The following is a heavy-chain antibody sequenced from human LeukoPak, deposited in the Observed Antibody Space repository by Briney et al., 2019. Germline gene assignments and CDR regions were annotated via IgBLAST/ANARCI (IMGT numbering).Heavy chain of an antibody. V-gene: IGHV4-59*01. CDR3: ARGGYYGSGNDFRFDP. Sequence: PSETLSLTCTVSGGSISRYYWSWIRQPPGKGLEWIGYIYYSGSTNYKPSVKSRVTISVDTSKNQFSLKLSSVTAADTAVYYCARGGYYGSGNDFRFDPWGQGTLVTVSS. CDR2: IYYSGST. J-gene: IGHJ5*02. D-gene: IGHD3-10*01. CDR1: GGSISRYY.